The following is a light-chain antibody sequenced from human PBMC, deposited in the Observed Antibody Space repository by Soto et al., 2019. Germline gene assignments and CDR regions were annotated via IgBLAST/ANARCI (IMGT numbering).Light chain of an antibody. V-gene: IGLV1-44*01. Sequence: QSVLTQPPSASGTPGQRVTISCSGSSSNIGSYTVNWYQQLPGTAPKLLIYNNYQRPSGVPDRFSGSKAGTSASLAISGLHFEVGADFFCAAGDNTQNAFYVFEPGTKVPV. CDR3: AAGDNTQNAFYV. CDR1: SSNIGSYT. CDR2: NNY. J-gene: IGLJ1*01.